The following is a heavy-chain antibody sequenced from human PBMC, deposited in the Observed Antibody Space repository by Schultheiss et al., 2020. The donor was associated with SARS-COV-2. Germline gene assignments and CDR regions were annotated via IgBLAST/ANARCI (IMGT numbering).Heavy chain of an antibody. D-gene: IGHD2/OR15-2a*01. V-gene: IGHV4-34*01. CDR1: GGSFSDYY. Sequence: SETLSLTCAVYGGSFSDYYWSWIRQPPGKGLEWIGEINHSGSTNYNPSLKSRVTISVDTSKNQFSLKLSSVTAADTAVYYCARGFRTSLGASWFASWGQGLLVTVSS. J-gene: IGHJ5*01. CDR2: INHSGST. CDR3: ARGFRTSLGASWFAS.